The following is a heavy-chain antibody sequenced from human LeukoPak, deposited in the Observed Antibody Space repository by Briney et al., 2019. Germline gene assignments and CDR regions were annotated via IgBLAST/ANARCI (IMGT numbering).Heavy chain of an antibody. CDR1: GGSISIGGYS. Sequence: SETLSLTCAVSGGSISIGGYSWSWIRQPPGEGLEWIGYIYHSGSTYYNPSLKSRVTISVDRSKNQFSLRLSSVTAADTAVYYCARQSSWTNAFDIWGQGTMVTVSS. CDR2: IYHSGST. CDR3: ARQSSWTNAFDI. J-gene: IGHJ3*02. D-gene: IGHD3-10*01. V-gene: IGHV4-30-2*01.